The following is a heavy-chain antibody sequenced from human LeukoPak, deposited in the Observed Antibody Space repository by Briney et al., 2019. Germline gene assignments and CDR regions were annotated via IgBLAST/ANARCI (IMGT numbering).Heavy chain of an antibody. Sequence: SETLSLTCAVSGYSLSSVYYWGWIRQPPGKGREWIGSIFHSVSSYYNPSLNSRVTISVDTSRNQFSLKLTSVTAVDTAVYYCARHVCGAGSWYGFDYWGQGTLVTVSS. CDR1: GYSLSSVYY. V-gene: IGHV4-38-2*01. J-gene: IGHJ4*01. D-gene: IGHD2-15*01. CDR3: ARHVCGAGSWYGFDY. CDR2: IFHSVSS.